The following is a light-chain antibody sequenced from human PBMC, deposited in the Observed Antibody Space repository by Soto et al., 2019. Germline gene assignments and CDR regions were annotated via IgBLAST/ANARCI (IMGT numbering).Light chain of an antibody. V-gene: IGKV3-20*01. CDR1: QSVSSSY. J-gene: IGKJ1*01. CDR2: GAS. Sequence: EIVLTQSPGTLSLSPGERATVSCRASQSVSSSYLAWYQQKPGQAPRLLIYGASSRATGIPDRFSGSGSGTDFTLTISRLEPEDFAVYYCQQYGVSPWTFGQGTKVDIK. CDR3: QQYGVSPWT.